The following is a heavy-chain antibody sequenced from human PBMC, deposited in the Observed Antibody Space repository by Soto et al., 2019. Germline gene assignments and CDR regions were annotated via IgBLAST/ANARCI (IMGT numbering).Heavy chain of an antibody. CDR2: IYYIGST. CDR3: ARAGPGVCTNGVCWFDP. J-gene: IGHJ5*02. V-gene: IGHV4-39*01. Sequence: SETLSLTCTVSGGSISSSSYFWGWIRQPPGKGLEWIGSIYYIGSTYYTPSLKSRVTISIDTSKNQFSLKLSSVTAADTAVYYGARAGPGVCTNGVCWFDPWGQGTLVTVSS. CDR1: GGSISSSSYF. D-gene: IGHD2-8*01.